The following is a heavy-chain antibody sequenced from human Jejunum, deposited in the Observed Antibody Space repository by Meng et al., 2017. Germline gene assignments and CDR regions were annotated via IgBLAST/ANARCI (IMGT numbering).Heavy chain of an antibody. CDR3: AKESVSRPYYYYYGMDV. J-gene: IGHJ6*02. CDR1: GFTSGDFA. V-gene: IGHV3-9*02. CDR2: ISGDGAIR. Sequence: GGSLRPSCAASGFTSGDFARHWVRQAPGQGLEWVLSISGDGAIRGYANSVKGRFTVSRDNAKNSLFLQMNSLTTEDTALYYCAKESVSRPYYYYYGMDVWGPGATVTVSS.